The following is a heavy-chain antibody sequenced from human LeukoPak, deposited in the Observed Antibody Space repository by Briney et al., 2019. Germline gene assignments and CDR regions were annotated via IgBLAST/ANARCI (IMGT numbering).Heavy chain of an antibody. CDR3: ARDGSGSYLFYMGV. Sequence: GASVKVSCKASGGTFSSYAISWVRQAPGQGLEWMGGIIPIFGTANYAQKFQGRVTITADKSTGTAYMELSSLRSEDTAVYYCARDGSGSYLFYMGVWGKGTTVTISS. J-gene: IGHJ6*03. CDR1: GGTFSSYA. V-gene: IGHV1-69*06. D-gene: IGHD3-10*01. CDR2: IIPIFGTA.